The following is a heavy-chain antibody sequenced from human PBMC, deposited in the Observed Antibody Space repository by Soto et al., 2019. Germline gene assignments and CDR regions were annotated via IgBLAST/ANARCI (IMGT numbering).Heavy chain of an antibody. CDR2: IKSKTDGGTT. CDR3: TTAPTPYGSSSSCSTDLGFDN. J-gene: IGHJ3*02. Sequence: PGGSLRLSCAASGFTFSNAWMSWVRQAPGKGLEWVGRIKSKTDGGTTDYAAPVKGRFTISRDDSKNTLYLQMNSLKTEDTAVYYCTTAPTPYGSSSSCSTDLGFDNWGQGTRVTVPS. CDR1: GFTFSNAW. D-gene: IGHD2-2*01. V-gene: IGHV3-15*01.